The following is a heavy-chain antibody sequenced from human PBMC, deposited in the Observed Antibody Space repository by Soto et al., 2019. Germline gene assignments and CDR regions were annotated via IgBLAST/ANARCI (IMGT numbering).Heavy chain of an antibody. CDR2: IRSKAYGGTT. J-gene: IGHJ6*02. V-gene: IGHV3-49*04. CDR3: TRDGGYYLKDYYYGMDV. CDR1: GFTFGDYA. D-gene: IGHD3-22*01. Sequence: PGGSLRLSCTASGFTFGDYAMSWVRQAPGKGLEWVGFIRSKAYGGTTEYAASVKGRFTISRDDSKSIAYLQMSSLKTEDTAVYYCTRDGGYYLKDYYYGMDVWGQGTTVTVSS.